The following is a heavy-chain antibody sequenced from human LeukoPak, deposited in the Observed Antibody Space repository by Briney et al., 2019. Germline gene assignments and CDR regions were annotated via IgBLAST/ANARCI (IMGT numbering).Heavy chain of an antibody. CDR2: ISDSGGRT. Sequence: GGSLRLSCAASGFTFSTYAMTWVRQAPGKGLEWVSSISDSGGRTFYADSVKGRFTISRDNSKNTLFLQMNSLRAEDTAVYYCAKDPCIGSWCHPFDYWGQGTLLTVSS. CDR1: GFTFSTYA. D-gene: IGHD6-13*01. J-gene: IGHJ4*02. CDR3: AKDPCIGSWCHPFDY. V-gene: IGHV3-23*01.